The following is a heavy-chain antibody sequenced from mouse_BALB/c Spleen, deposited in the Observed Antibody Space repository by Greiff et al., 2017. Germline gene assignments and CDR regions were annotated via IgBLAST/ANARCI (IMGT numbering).Heavy chain of an antibody. V-gene: IGHV1-53*01. Sequence: QVQLKESGAELVKPGASVKLSCKASGYTFTSYYMYWVKQRPGQGLEWIGEINPSNGGTNFNEKFKSKATLTVDKSSSTAYMQLKSLTSEDSAVYYCARTWRGYYYAMDYWGQGTSVTVSS. J-gene: IGHJ4*01. CDR3: ARTWRGYYYAMDY. CDR2: INPSNGGT. CDR1: GYTFTSYY.